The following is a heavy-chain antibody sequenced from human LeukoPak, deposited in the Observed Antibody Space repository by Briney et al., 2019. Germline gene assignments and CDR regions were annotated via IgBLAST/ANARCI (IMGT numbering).Heavy chain of an antibody. CDR3: ARAVDKRTYYDFWSGSSD. CDR2: IIPIFGTA. V-gene: IGHV1-69*13. D-gene: IGHD3-3*01. J-gene: IGHJ4*02. CDR1: GGTFSSYA. Sequence: GASVKVSCKASGGTFSSYAISWVRQAPGQGLEWMGGIIPIFGTANYAQKFQGRVTITADESTSTAYMELSSLRSEDTAVYYCARAVDKRTYYDFWSGSSDWGQGTLVTVSS.